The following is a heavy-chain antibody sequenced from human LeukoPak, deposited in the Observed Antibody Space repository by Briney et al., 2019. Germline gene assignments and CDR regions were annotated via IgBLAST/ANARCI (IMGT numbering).Heavy chain of an antibody. CDR2: IYSGGST. CDR1: GFTVSSNY. Sequence: GGSLRLSCAASGFTVSSNYMSWVRQAPGKGLEWVSVIYSGGSTYYADSVKGRFTISRDNSKNTLYLQMNSLRAEDTAMYYCARGLGYCTSTTCLLPFDYWGQGTLVTVSS. J-gene: IGHJ4*02. D-gene: IGHD2-2*01. V-gene: IGHV3-53*01. CDR3: ARGLGYCTSTTCLLPFDY.